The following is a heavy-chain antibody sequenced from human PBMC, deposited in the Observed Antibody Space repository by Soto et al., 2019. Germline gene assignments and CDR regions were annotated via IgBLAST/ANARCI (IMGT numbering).Heavy chain of an antibody. Sequence: SETLSLTCTASGGSISNYHWNWIRQPAGKGLEWIGHISTTGSTRYNPSLKSRLTMSLDTSNNQFSLKLNSVTAADTAIYYCARDGRYGDPVNWFDLWGPGTLVTVSS. CDR2: ISTTGST. CDR1: GGSISNYH. D-gene: IGHD4-17*01. CDR3: ARDGRYGDPVNWFDL. V-gene: IGHV4-4*07. J-gene: IGHJ5*02.